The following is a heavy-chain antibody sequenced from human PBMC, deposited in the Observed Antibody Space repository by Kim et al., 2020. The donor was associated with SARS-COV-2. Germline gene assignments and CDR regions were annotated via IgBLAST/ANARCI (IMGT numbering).Heavy chain of an antibody. CDR1: GFTLTNAY. J-gene: IGHJ6*02. CDR3: QSFVSASYGVDV. V-gene: IGHV3-15*01. Sequence: GGSLRLSCAASGFTLTNAYMSWVRQAPGKGLEWVGLIKSKTDGGTAHYAAPVKGRFTISRDDSKNTLYLQMNSLKAEDTAVYYCQSFVSASYGVDVWGQGTTGTVSS. D-gene: IGHD3-16*01. CDR2: IKSKTDGGTA.